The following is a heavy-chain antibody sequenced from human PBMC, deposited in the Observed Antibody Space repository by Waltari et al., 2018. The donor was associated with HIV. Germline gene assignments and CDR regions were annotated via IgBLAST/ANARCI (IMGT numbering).Heavy chain of an antibody. J-gene: IGHJ3*01. CDR1: GGAISPYY. CDR2: IYYSGSL. D-gene: IGHD3-3*01. V-gene: IGHV4-59*01. Sequence: QVPLQESSPRLVKSSETLPLTCSVSGGAISPYYWSWFRQSPGRGLEWIGYIYYSGSLDYNPPLNSRVTMSVDMSSNQFSLNPTAVTAADTATYYCARTIHRAHSFDFWGQGTKVIVSS. CDR3: ARTIHRAHSFDF.